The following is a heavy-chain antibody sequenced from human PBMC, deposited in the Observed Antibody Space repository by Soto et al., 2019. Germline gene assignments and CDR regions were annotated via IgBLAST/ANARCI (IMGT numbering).Heavy chain of an antibody. V-gene: IGHV3-23*01. CDR2: NSASGGST. CDR3: AKMGGSEYELLGPDAFDI. J-gene: IGHJ3*02. CDR1: GFTFNNHA. D-gene: IGHD2-2*01. Sequence: GWSLRLSCASSGFTFNNHAMSWIRQAPGKGLEWVSTNSASGGSTYYAGSVRGRFTISRDNSKNTVYLQMKSLRVEDTAVYYCAKMGGSEYELLGPDAFDIWGQGTMVTVSS.